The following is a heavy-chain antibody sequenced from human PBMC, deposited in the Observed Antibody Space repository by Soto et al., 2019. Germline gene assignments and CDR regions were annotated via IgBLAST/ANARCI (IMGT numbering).Heavy chain of an antibody. CDR1: GGSVSSGSYY. D-gene: IGHD6-13*01. CDR3: ARVMMGAAAGQYYFDY. CDR2: IYYSGST. J-gene: IGHJ4*02. Sequence: SETLSLTCTVSGGSVSSGSYYWSWIRQPPGKGLEWIGYIYYSGSTNYNPSLKSRVTISVDTSKNQFSLKLSSVTAADTAVYYCARVMMGAAAGQYYFDYWGQGTLVTVSS. V-gene: IGHV4-61*01.